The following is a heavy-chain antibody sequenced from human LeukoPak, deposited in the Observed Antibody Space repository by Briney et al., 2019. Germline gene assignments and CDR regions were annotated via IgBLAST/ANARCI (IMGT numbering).Heavy chain of an antibody. J-gene: IGHJ4*02. CDR2: ISSSGSTI. Sequence: PGGSLRLSCAASGFTFSDYYMSWIRQAPGKGLEWASYISSSGSTIYYADSVKGRFTTSRDNAKNSLYLQMNSLRAEDTAVYYCAREGYSLLGDYFDYWGQGTLVTVSS. CDR1: GFTFSDYY. V-gene: IGHV3-11*04. D-gene: IGHD5-24*01. CDR3: AREGYSLLGDYFDY.